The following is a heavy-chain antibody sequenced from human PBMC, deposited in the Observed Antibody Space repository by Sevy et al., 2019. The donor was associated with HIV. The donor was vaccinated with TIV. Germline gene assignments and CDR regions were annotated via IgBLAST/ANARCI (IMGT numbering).Heavy chain of an antibody. V-gene: IGHV3-13*01. J-gene: IGHJ3*02. CDR2: IGTAGDT. CDR1: GFTFSRYD. CDR3: ARGTRYSGSYYLGDDAFDI. Sequence: GGSLRLSCAASGFTFSRYDVHWVRQATGKGLEWVSSIGTAGDTYYPGSMKGRFTISRENAKKSLYLQMNSLRAGDTAVYYCARGTRYSGSYYLGDDAFDIWGQGTMVTVSS. D-gene: IGHD1-26*01.